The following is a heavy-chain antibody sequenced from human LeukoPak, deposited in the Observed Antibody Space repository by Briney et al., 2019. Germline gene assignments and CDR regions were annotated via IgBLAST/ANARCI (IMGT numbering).Heavy chain of an antibody. J-gene: IGHJ4*02. V-gene: IGHV4-59*08. CDR1: GGSISSYY. Sequence: SETLSLTCTVSGGSISSYYWSWIRQPPGKGLEWIGYIYYSGSTNYNPSLKSRVTISVDTSKNQFSLKLSSVTVADTAVYYCARHRPSIAAHPFDYWGQGTLVTVSS. CDR3: ARHRPSIAAHPFDY. CDR2: IYYSGST. D-gene: IGHD6-6*01.